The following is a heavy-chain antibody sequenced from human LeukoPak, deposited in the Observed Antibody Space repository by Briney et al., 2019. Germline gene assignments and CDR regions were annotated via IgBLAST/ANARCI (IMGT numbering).Heavy chain of an antibody. CDR3: GLAYYDSSGYYPIDY. Sequence: SVKVSCKASGGTFSSYAISWVRQAPGQGLEWMGGIIPIFGTANYAQKFQGRVTITADESTSTAYMELSSLRSEDTAVYYCGLAYYDSSGYYPIDYWGQGTLVTVSS. CDR2: IIPIFGTA. J-gene: IGHJ4*02. V-gene: IGHV1-69*13. CDR1: GGTFSSYA. D-gene: IGHD3-22*01.